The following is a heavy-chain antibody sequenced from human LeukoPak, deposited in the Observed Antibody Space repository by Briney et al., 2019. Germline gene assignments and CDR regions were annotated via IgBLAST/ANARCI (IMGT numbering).Heavy chain of an antibody. D-gene: IGHD2/OR15-2a*01. V-gene: IGHV1-46*01. CDR1: GYTFTNYY. CDR2: INPSGNST. Sequence: ASVKVSCKASGYTFTNYYMHWVRQAPGQGLEWMGMINPSGNSTRYEQKFQDRVTMTRETSTRTVYMELSSLRSEDTAVYYCARGYSSTYRIDYWGQGTLVTVSS. J-gene: IGHJ4*02. CDR3: ARGYSSTYRIDY.